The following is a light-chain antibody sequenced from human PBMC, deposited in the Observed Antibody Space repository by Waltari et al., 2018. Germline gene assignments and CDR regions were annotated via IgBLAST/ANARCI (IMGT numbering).Light chain of an antibody. CDR3: QHGYGTPYS. CDR1: ENVNNY. J-gene: IGKJ2*03. Sequence: DIQMTQSPPSLSASVGDRVTITCRASENVNNYLNWYQQKPGKAPKLLIYKASTLQSGVPSRFSGSGSGTDYTFTISSLQSEDVATYYCQHGYGTPYSFGQGTKVEIK. V-gene: IGKV1-39*01. CDR2: KAS.